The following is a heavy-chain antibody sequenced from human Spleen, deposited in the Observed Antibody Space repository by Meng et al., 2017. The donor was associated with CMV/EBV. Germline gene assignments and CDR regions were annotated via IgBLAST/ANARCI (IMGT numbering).Heavy chain of an antibody. CDR3: TRLWSTGGFDP. D-gene: IGHD2-2*01. V-gene: IGHV3-73*01. CDR2: IRTQPNNNAA. CDR1: GYVFSGSA. Sequence: AAGYVFSGSAIPWVRQASGQGLEWVGRIRTQPNNNAAEYAASVRGRFTISRDDSKKTAYLQMNSLKTEDTAVYYCTRLWSTGGFDPWGQGTLVTVSS. J-gene: IGHJ5*02.